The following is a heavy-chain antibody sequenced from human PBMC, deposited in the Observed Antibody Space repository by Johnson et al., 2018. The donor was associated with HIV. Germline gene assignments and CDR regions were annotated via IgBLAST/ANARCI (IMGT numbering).Heavy chain of an antibody. CDR2: ISYDGSNK. CDR3: ARAHYGSGSLDI. Sequence: VQLVESGGVMVQPGGSLRLSCAASGFTFSSYAMHWVRQAPGKGLEWLAVISYDGSNKYYADSVKGRFTISRDNAKNSLYLQMNSLRAEDTAVYYCARAHYGSGSLDIWGQGTMVTVSS. J-gene: IGHJ3*02. V-gene: IGHV3-30-3*01. D-gene: IGHD3-10*01. CDR1: GFTFSSYA.